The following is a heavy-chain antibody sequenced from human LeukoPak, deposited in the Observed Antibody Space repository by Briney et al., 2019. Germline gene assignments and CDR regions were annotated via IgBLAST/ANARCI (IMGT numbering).Heavy chain of an antibody. D-gene: IGHD3-9*01. J-gene: IGHJ6*02. Sequence: GGSLRLSCAASGFTFSSYAMSWVRQAPGKGLEWVSAISGSGGSTYYADSVKGRFTISRDSSKNTLYLQMNSLRADDTAVYYCAKEVIVLRYFDWLSGYYYGMDVWGQGTTVTVSS. CDR3: AKEVIVLRYFDWLSGYYYGMDV. V-gene: IGHV3-23*01. CDR2: ISGSGGST. CDR1: GFTFSSYA.